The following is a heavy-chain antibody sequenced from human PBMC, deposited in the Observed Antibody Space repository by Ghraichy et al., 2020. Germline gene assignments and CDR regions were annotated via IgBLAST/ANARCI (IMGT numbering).Heavy chain of an antibody. V-gene: IGHV4-59*01. CDR3: ARESVGDDFWTAYYYGMDV. Sequence: SETLSLTCTVSGGSISSYYWSWIRQPPGKGLEWIGYIYYSGSTNYNPSLKSRVTISVDTSKNQFSLKLSSVTAADTAVYYCARESVGDDFWTAYYYGMDVWGQGTTVTVSS. D-gene: IGHD3/OR15-3a*01. J-gene: IGHJ6*02. CDR2: IYYSGST. CDR1: GGSISSYY.